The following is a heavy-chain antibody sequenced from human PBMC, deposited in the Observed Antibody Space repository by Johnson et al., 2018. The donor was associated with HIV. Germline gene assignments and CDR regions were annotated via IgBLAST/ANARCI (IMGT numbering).Heavy chain of an antibody. V-gene: IGHV3-66*02. CDR2: VYRGGST. Sequence: EQLVESGGGLVQPGGSLRLSCAASGITVSSNYMSWVRQAPGKGLEWVSVVYRGGSTYYADSVKGRFTVSRDNSKNTLYLQMNSLRVEDTAIYYCASGGTESVGYRPASHFLSAFDIWGQGTMVTVYS. D-gene: IGHD3-16*02. CDR1: GITVSSNY. CDR3: ASGGTESVGYRPASHFLSAFDI. J-gene: IGHJ3*02.